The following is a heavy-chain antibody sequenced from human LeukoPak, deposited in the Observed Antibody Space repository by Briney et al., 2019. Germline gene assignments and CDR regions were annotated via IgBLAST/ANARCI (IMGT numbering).Heavy chain of an antibody. D-gene: IGHD1-7*01. Sequence: GGSLRLSCAASGFTFDNYGMHWVRQAPGKGLEWVAIISYDGSDKYYADSVKGRFTISRDNSKNTLYLQMNSLRAEDTAVYYCAKLRVVFNWNYAYYFDSWGQGTLVTVSS. CDR2: ISYDGSDK. J-gene: IGHJ4*02. CDR1: GFTFDNYG. CDR3: AKLRVVFNWNYAYYFDS. V-gene: IGHV3-30*18.